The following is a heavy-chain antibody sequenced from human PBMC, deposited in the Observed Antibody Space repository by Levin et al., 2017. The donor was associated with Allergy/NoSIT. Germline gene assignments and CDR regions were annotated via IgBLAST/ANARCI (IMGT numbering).Heavy chain of an antibody. V-gene: IGHV3-64*01. CDR2: ISSNGGST. D-gene: IGHD5-18*01. J-gene: IGHJ4*02. CDR3: ARDALDTAMGNFDY. Sequence: PGGSLRLSCAASGFTFSSYAMHWVRQAPGKGLEYVSAISSNGGSTYYANSVKGRFTISRDNSKNTLYLQMGSLRAEDMAVYYCARDALDTAMGNFDYWGQGTLVTVSS. CDR1: GFTFSSYA.